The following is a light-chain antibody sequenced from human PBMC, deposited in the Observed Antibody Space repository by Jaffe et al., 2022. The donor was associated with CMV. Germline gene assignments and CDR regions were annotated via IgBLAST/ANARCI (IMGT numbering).Light chain of an antibody. Sequence: QSVLTQPPSVSGAPGQRVIISCTGTSSNIGAGYDVHWYQQRPGTAPKPLIYVNSNRPSGVPDRFSGSKSGTSASLAITGLQAEDEADYYCQSYDSSLGGSGVFGTGTKVTVL. CDR2: VNS. CDR1: SSNIGAGYD. V-gene: IGLV1-40*01. CDR3: QSYDSSLGGSGV. J-gene: IGLJ1*01.